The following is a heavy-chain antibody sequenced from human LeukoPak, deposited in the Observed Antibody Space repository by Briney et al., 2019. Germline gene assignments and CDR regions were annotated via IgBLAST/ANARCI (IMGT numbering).Heavy chain of an antibody. V-gene: IGHV3-7*05. CDR3: ARGAPYRDSDDY. J-gene: IGHJ4*02. D-gene: IGHD1-26*01. Sequence: GGSLRLSCAASGFTFSNYWMSWVRQAPGKGLEWVANINQDGSVKNHVDSVKGRFTISRDNAKNSLYLQMNSLRPEDAAVYYCARGAPYRDSDDYWGQGTLVIVSS. CDR1: GFTFSNYW. CDR2: INQDGSVK.